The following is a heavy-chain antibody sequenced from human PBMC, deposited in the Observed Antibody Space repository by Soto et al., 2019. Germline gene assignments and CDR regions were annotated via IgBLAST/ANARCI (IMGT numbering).Heavy chain of an antibody. V-gene: IGHV1-3*01. D-gene: IGHD4-17*01. CDR1: GYTFTSYA. CDR2: INAGNGNT. CDR3: ARDHKGTTVTLYGMDV. Sequence: ASVKVSCKASGYTFTSYAMHWVRQAPGQRLEWMGWINAGNGNTKYSQKFQGRVTITRDTSASTAYMELSSLRSEDTAVYYCARDHKGTTVTLYGMDVWGQGTTVTVSS. J-gene: IGHJ6*02.